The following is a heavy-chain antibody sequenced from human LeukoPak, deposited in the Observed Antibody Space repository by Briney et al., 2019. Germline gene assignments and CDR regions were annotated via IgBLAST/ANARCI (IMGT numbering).Heavy chain of an antibody. J-gene: IGHJ5*02. D-gene: IGHD5/OR15-5a*01. CDR1: GGSISSGSYY. CDR2: IYTSGST. Sequence: KPSQTLSLTCTVSGGSISSGSYYWSWIRQPAGKGLEWIGRIYTSGSTNYNPSLKSRVTISVDTSKNQFSLKLSSVTAADTAVYYCAGGIYRDNWFDPWGQGTLVTVSS. CDR3: AGGIYRDNWFDP. V-gene: IGHV4-61*02.